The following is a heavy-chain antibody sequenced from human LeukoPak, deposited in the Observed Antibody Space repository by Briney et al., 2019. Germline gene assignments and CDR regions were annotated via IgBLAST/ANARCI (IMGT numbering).Heavy chain of an antibody. CDR1: GFTFDDYA. Sequence: GRSLRLSCAASGFTFDDYAMHWVRQAPGKGLEWVSGISGNSGSKGDADSVKGRFTISRDNARNSLFLQMISLRPEDTALYYCARVPKEGSYFDYWGQGTLVTVSS. CDR3: ARVPKEGSYFDY. V-gene: IGHV3-9*01. CDR2: ISGNSGSK. J-gene: IGHJ4*02. D-gene: IGHD3-10*01.